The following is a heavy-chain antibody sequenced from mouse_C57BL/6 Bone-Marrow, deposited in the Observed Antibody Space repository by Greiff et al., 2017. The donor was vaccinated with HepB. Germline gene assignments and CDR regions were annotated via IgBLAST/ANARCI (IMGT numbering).Heavy chain of an antibody. J-gene: IGHJ3*01. D-gene: IGHD1-1*01. CDR1: GFTFSDYY. Sequence: EVQRVESEGGLVQPGSSMNLSCTASGFTFSDYYMAWVRQVPEKGLEWVANINYDGSSTYYLDSLKSRFIISRDNAKNILYLQMSSLKSEDTATYYCAREGYYYGSSWFAYWGQGTLVTVSA. CDR2: INYDGSST. CDR3: AREGYYYGSSWFAY. V-gene: IGHV5-16*01.